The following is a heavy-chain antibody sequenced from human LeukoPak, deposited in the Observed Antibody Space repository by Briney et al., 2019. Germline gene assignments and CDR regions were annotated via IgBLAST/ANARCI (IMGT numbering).Heavy chain of an antibody. CDR1: GFTVSGNY. V-gene: IGHV3-73*01. CDR3: TRLMGMDV. J-gene: IGHJ6*02. CDR2: IRSKANSYAT. Sequence: PGGSLRLSCAASGFTVSGNYMSWVRQASGKGLEWVGRIRSKANSYATAYAASVKGRFTISRDDSKNTAYLQMNSLKTEDTAVYYCTRLMGMDVWGQGTTVTVSS.